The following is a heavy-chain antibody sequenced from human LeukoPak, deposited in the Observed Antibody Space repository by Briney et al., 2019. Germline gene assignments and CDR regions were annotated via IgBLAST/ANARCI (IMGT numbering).Heavy chain of an antibody. CDR1: GFTFSSYA. Sequence: GGSLRLSCAASGFTFSSYAMHWVRQAPGKGLEWVAVISYDGSNKYYADSVKGRFTISRDNSKNTLYLQMNSLRAEGTAVYYCARVWRRFLEWLSLLDYWGQGTLVTVSS. D-gene: IGHD3-3*01. CDR2: ISYDGSNK. V-gene: IGHV3-30-3*01. CDR3: ARVWRRFLEWLSLLDY. J-gene: IGHJ4*02.